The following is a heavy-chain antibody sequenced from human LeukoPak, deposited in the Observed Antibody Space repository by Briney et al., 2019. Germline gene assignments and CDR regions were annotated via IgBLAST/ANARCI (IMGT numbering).Heavy chain of an antibody. J-gene: IGHJ4*02. D-gene: IGHD2-2*01. CDR1: GGSISTYY. V-gene: IGHV4-39*01. CDR2: INYSGIT. Sequence: PSETLSLTCTVSGGSISTYYWGWIRQPPGKGLEWIGSINYSGITYHNASLKSRVTISVDTSKNQFSVRLRSVTAADTAVYYCARVDIAVVPSTTFDCWGQGTLVTVSS. CDR3: ARVDIAVVPSTTFDC.